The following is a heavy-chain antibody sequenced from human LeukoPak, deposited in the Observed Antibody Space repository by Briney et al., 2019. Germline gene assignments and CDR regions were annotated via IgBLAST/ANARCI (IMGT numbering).Heavy chain of an antibody. CDR2: IYYSGST. J-gene: IGHJ4*02. V-gene: IGHV4-59*08. CDR1: GGSISSYY. Sequence: SETLSLTCTVSGGSISSYYWSWIRQPPGKGLEWIGYIYYSGSTNYNPSLKSRVTISVDTSKNQFSLKLSSVTAADTAVYYCAIQTIFGVARPIDYWGQGTLVTVSS. D-gene: IGHD3-3*01. CDR3: AIQTIFGVARPIDY.